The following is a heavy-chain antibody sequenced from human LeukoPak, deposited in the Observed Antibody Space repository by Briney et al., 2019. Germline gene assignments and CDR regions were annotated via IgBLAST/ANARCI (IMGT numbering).Heavy chain of an antibody. J-gene: IGHJ6*03. D-gene: IGHD3-10*01. Sequence: SETLSLTCTVSGGSISSYYWSWIRQPPGKGLEWIGYIYTSGSTNYNPSLKSRVTISVDTSKNQFSLKLSSVTAADTAVYYCARRRGITMVRGGRGYYYYYYYMDVWGKGTTVTVSS. CDR2: IYTSGST. CDR3: ARRRGITMVRGGRGYYYYYYYMDV. V-gene: IGHV4-4*09. CDR1: GGSISSYY.